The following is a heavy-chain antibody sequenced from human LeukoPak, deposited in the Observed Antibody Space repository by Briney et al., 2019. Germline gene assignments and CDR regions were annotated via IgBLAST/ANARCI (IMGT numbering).Heavy chain of an antibody. CDR2: IYYSGST. V-gene: IGHV4-30-4*08. CDR1: GGSISSGDYY. Sequence: SETLSLTCTVSGGSISSGDYYWSWIRQPQGKGLEWIGYIYYSGSTYYNPSLKSRVSISVDTSMNQFSLKLSSVTAADTAVYYCVRFVSSGYSRMDVWGKGTTVTVSS. J-gene: IGHJ6*04. CDR3: VRFVSSGYSRMDV. D-gene: IGHD3-22*01.